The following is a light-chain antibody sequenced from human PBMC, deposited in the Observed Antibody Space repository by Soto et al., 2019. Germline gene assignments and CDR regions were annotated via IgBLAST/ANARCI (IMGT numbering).Light chain of an antibody. V-gene: IGKV1-39*01. Sequence: DIQMTQSPSSLSASVGDRVAITCRASQSINIYLNWYQQRPGRAPKLLIYAASNLQSGVPSRFSGDGVGTQLPLPIRRPPTEHFANYHRPQSSTTPYTFGQGTRLEIK. CDR1: QSINIY. J-gene: IGKJ5*01. CDR2: AAS. CDR3: PQSSTTPYT.